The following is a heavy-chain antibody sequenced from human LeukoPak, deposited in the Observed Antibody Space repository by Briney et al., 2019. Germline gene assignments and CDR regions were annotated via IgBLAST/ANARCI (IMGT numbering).Heavy chain of an antibody. J-gene: IGHJ3*02. D-gene: IGHD3-22*01. CDR2: ISGSGGST. V-gene: IGHV3-23*01. Sequence: GWSLRLSCAASGSTFSSYAMSWVRQAPGKGLEWVSAISGSGGSTYYADSVKGRFTISRDNSKNTLYLQMNSLRAEDTAVYYCAADHLTYYYDSSGPKDAFDIWGQGTMVTVSS. CDR1: GSTFSSYA. CDR3: AADHLTYYYDSSGPKDAFDI.